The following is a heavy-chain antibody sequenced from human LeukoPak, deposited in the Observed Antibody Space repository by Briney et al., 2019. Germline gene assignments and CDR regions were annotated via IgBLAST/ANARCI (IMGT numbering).Heavy chain of an antibody. J-gene: IGHJ6*03. D-gene: IGHD2-2*01. CDR1: GFTFSSYS. CDR3: ARETKSKDIVVVPAPGYMDV. CDR2: ISSSSSYI. Sequence: GGSLRLSCAASGFTFSSYSMNWVCQAPGKGLEWVSSISSSSSYIYYADSVKGRFTISRDNAKNSLYLQMNSLRAEDTAVYYCARETKSKDIVVVPAPGYMDVWGKGTTVTVSS. V-gene: IGHV3-21*01.